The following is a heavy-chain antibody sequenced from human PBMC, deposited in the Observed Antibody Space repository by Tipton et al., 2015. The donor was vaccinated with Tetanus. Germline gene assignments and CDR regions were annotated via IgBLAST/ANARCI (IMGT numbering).Heavy chain of an antibody. D-gene: IGHD2-15*01. CDR3: AREADCSGGSCFSGDFDN. J-gene: IGHJ4*02. CDR1: GFIFSSHG. V-gene: IGHV3-33*01. CDR2: SWYDGTDK. Sequence: SLRLSCAASGFIFSSHGIHWVRQAPGKGLEWAAVSWYDGTDKYYADSVKGRFTISRDNSKNTLYLQMNSLRAEDTAVYYCAREADCSGGSCFSGDFDNWGQGAQVTVSS.